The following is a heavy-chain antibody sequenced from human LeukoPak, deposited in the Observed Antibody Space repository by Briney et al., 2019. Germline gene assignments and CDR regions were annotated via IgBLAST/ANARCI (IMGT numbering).Heavy chain of an antibody. D-gene: IGHD2-2*01. V-gene: IGHV3-13*04. CDR2: IGTAGDT. CDR3: ATPGLPWTAVKFDH. J-gene: IGHJ4*02. CDR1: GFTFSSYA. Sequence: GGSLRLSCAASGFTFSSYAIHWVRQTTGKGLEWVSAIGTAGDTYYPDSVRGRFTLSRENAKNSSFLQMNSLRAGDTAVYYCATPGLPWTAVKFDHWGQGTLVTVSS.